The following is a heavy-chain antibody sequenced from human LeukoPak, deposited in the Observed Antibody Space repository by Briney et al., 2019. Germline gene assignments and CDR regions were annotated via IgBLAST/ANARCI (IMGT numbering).Heavy chain of an antibody. V-gene: IGHV4-39*02. Sequence: SETLSLTCTVSGGSISSSSYYWGWIRQPPGKGLEWIGSIYYSGSTYYNPSLESRVTISVDTSKNQFSLKLSSVTAADTAVYYCARESPEYYFDYWGQGTLVTVSS. J-gene: IGHJ4*02. CDR1: GGSISSSSYY. CDR2: IYYSGST. CDR3: ARESPEYYFDY.